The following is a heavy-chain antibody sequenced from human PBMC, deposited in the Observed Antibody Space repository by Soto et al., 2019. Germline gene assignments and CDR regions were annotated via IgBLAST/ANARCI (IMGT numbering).Heavy chain of an antibody. V-gene: IGHV3-33*01. CDR3: ARAEQKLADY. J-gene: IGHJ4*02. CDR2: IWSDGSNK. D-gene: IGHD6-13*01. Sequence: QVQLVESGGGVAQPGRSLRLSCAASGFTFSSYGMHWVRQAPGKGLEWVADIWSDGSNKFYADSVKGRFTISRDNSKNTLYLQMNSLRVEDTAVYYCARAEQKLADYWGQGTLVTVSS. CDR1: GFTFSSYG.